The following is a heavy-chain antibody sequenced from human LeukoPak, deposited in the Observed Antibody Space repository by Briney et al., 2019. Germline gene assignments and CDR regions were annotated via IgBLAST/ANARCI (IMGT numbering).Heavy chain of an antibody. CDR2: IYHSGST. CDR3: ARGLRFPRVGATTNFMGPFDY. J-gene: IGHJ4*02. Sequence: PSETLSLTCAVSGGSISSGGYSWSWIRQPPGKGLEWIGYIYHSGSTNYNPSLKSRVTISVDTSKNQFSLKLSSVTAADTAVYYCARGLRFPRVGATTNFMGPFDYWGQGTLVTVSS. V-gene: IGHV4-30-2*01. D-gene: IGHD1-26*01. CDR1: GGSISSGGYS.